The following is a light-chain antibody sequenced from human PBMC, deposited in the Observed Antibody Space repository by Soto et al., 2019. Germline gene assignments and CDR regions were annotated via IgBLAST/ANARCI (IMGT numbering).Light chain of an antibody. CDR1: QDISNY. CDR3: QQYDNLLTWT. J-gene: IGKJ1*01. V-gene: IGKV1-33*01. CDR2: DAS. Sequence: DIQMTQSPSSLSASVGDRVTITCQASQDISNYLSWYQQKPGKAPKLLIYDASNLETGVPSRFSGSGSGTDFTFTISSLPPEDIATYYCQQYDNLLTWTFGQGTKVEIK.